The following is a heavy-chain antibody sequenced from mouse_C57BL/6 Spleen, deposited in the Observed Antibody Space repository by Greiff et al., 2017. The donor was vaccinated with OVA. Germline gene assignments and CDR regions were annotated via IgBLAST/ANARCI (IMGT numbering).Heavy chain of an antibody. D-gene: IGHD3-3*01. CDR1: GYSITSGYY. V-gene: IGHV3-6*01. CDR2: ISYDGSN. J-gene: IGHJ4*01. CDR3: ARDREPYYAMDY. Sequence: EVKLMESGPGLVKPSQSLSLTCSVTGYSITSGYYWNWIRQFPGNKLEWMGYISYDGSNNYNPSLKNRISITRDTSKNQFFLKLNSVTTEDTATYYCARDREPYYAMDYWGQGTSVTVSS.